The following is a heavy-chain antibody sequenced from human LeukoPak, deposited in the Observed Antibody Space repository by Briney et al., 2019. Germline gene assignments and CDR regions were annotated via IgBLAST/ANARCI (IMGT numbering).Heavy chain of an antibody. CDR2: VSHEGSQS. CDR3: ARDSLNYAPGIYYSVGISDN. V-gene: IGHV3-30*04. Sequence: GGSLRLSCAASGFSFSSHAMHWVRQAPGKGLEWVAVVSHEGSQSYFADSVKGRFTISRDSSQNTLFLQMDSLRPEDTALYYCARDSLNYAPGIYYSVGISDNWGQGILVTVSS. D-gene: IGHD3-10*01. J-gene: IGHJ4*02. CDR1: GFSFSSHA.